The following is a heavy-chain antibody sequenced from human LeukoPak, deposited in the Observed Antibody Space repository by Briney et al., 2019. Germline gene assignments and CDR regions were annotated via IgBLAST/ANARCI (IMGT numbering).Heavy chain of an antibody. CDR3: ARANPVYGDFDY. V-gene: IGHV3-53*01. D-gene: IGHD4-17*01. J-gene: IGHJ4*02. CDR1: GLAVSDNY. Sequence: GGSLRLSCTLSGLAVSDNYLTWVRQAPGKGLERVSVIFPIGNTYSADFVEGRFSISRDKSTNTLFLDMSRVGTDDTAVYFCARANPVYGDFDYWGQGTLVSVSS. CDR2: IFPIGNT.